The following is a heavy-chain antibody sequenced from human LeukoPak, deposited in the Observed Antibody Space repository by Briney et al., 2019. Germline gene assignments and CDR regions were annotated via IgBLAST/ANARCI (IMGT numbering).Heavy chain of an antibody. V-gene: IGHV3-9*01. J-gene: IGHJ6*03. CDR3: AKGPAVAGHMDV. CDR1: GFTFSSYG. Sequence: GGSLRLSCAASGFTFSSYGMSWVRQAPGKGLEGVSGISWNSGSIGYADSVRGRFTISRDNAKNSLYLQMNSLRAEDTALYYCAKGPAVAGHMDVWGKGTTVTISS. CDR2: ISWNSGSI. D-gene: IGHD6-19*01.